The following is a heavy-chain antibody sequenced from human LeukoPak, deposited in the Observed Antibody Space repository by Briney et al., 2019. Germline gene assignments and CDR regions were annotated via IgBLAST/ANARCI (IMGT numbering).Heavy chain of an antibody. Sequence: GRSLRLSCAASGFTFSDYTMHWVRQAPGKGLEWVSSIRSSGLYTYYADSVKGRFTISRDNARNSLYLQMNSLTAEDTAVYYCARASSIDYWGQGTLVTVSS. CDR1: GFTFSDYT. D-gene: IGHD3-10*01. CDR2: IRSSGLYT. J-gene: IGHJ4*02. V-gene: IGHV3-21*01. CDR3: ARASSIDY.